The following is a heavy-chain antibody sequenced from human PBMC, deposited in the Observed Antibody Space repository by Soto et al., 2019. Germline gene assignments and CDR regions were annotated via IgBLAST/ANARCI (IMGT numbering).Heavy chain of an antibody. Sequence: PSETLSLTCAASGYSITSGYYWGWIRQPPGKGLEWIGSIYHSGTTNYNPALKSRVTIAVDTSKNQFSLKLSPVPATATAVYYCARECEAARQAFLASWGQGALVPVPQ. CDR3: ARECEAARQAFLAS. CDR1: GYSITSGYY. CDR2: IYHSGTT. V-gene: IGHV4-38-2*02. D-gene: IGHD6-6*01. J-gene: IGHJ5*02.